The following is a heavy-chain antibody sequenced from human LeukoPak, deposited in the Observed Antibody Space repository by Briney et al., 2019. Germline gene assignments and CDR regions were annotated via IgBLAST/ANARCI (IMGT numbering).Heavy chain of an antibody. Sequence: GGSLRLSCAASGFMVSRNYMSWVRQAPGKGLEWVSVMYTGGSTYYSDSVKGRFTISRDNSKNTLNLQMNSLRAEDTALYYCARRISGASYAFDIRGQGTMVTVSS. J-gene: IGHJ3*02. CDR3: ARRISGASYAFDI. CDR1: GFMVSRNY. V-gene: IGHV3-53*01. CDR2: MYTGGST.